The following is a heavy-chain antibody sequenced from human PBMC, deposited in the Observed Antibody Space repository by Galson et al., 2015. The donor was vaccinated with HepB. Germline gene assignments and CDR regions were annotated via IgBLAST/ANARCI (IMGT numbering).Heavy chain of an antibody. V-gene: IGHV3-30*18. D-gene: IGHD6-13*01. J-gene: IGHJ5*02. CDR1: GFTFSSYG. Sequence: SLRLSCAASGFTFSSYGMHWVRQAPGKGLEWVAVISYDGSNKYYADSVKGRFTISRDNSRNTLYLQMNSLRAEDTAVYYCAKDFESIAAAGGPSDAWGQGTLVTVSS. CDR2: ISYDGSNK. CDR3: AKDFESIAAAGGPSDA.